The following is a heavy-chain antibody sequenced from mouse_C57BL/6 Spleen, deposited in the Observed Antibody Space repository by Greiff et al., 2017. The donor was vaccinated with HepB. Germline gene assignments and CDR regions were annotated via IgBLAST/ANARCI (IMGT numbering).Heavy chain of an antibody. CDR3: ARSDYYGNYVSAY. CDR2: IDPEDGET. Sequence: EVQLQQSGAELVKPGASVKLSCTASGFNIKDYYMHWVKQRTEQGLEWIGRIDPEDGETKNAPKFQGKATITADTSSNTAYLPLSSLTSEDTAVYYCARSDYYGNYVSAYWGQGTLVTVSA. V-gene: IGHV14-2*01. D-gene: IGHD2-1*01. CDR1: GFNIKDYY. J-gene: IGHJ3*01.